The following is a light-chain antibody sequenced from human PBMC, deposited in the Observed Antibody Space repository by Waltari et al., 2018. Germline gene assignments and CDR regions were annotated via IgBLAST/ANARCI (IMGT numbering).Light chain of an antibody. V-gene: IGLV3-21*01. CDR3: EVWETTSGHPTAV. CDR1: NIDGKS. CDR2: YDS. J-gene: IGLJ2*01. Sequence: SYVMSQPPSVPLAPGETARITCAGHNIDGKSVQGYQQKPGQAPVVVIYYDSDRPAGMPEVFSGSNCGGTATRTSTRGEAGDEADCDCEVWETTSGHPTAVFGGGTKVTVL.